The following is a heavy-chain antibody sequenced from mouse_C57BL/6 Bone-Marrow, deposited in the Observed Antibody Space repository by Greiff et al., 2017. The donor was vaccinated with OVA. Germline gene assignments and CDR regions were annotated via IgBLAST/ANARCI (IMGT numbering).Heavy chain of an antibody. Sequence: VQLQQSGPELVKPGASVKISCKASGYSFTGYYMNWVKQSPEKSLEWIGEINPSTGGTTYNQKFKAKATLTVDKSSSTAYMQLKSLTSEDSAVYYCARYGGSSYEYYFDYWGQGTTLTVSS. V-gene: IGHV1-42*01. CDR3: ARYGGSSYEYYFDY. J-gene: IGHJ2*01. D-gene: IGHD1-1*01. CDR2: INPSTGGT. CDR1: GYSFTGYY.